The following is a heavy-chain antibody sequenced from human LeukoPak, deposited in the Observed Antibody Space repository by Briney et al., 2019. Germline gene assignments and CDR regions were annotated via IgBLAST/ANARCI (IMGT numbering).Heavy chain of an antibody. J-gene: IGHJ6*03. CDR1: GYTFISYG. CDR3: AREGGVGPTAPPDYYSYQMDV. D-gene: IGHD1-26*01. CDR2: ISPYTTKT. V-gene: IGHV1-18*01. Sequence: ASVKVSCKASGYTFISYGITWVRQAPGQGLEWMGWISPYTTKTNYAQSLQGRVTMTTDTSTSTAYMELRSLRSDDAAVYYCAREGGVGPTAPPDYYSYQMDVWGKGTTVTVSS.